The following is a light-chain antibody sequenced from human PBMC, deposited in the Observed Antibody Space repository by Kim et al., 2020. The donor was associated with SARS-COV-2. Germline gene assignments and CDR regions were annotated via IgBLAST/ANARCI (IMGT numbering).Light chain of an antibody. V-gene: IGLV2-23*02. CDR1: SSDVGSYNL. CDR3: CSYAGSGTFWV. J-gene: IGLJ1*01. CDR2: EVS. Sequence: SITISCTGTSSDVGSYNLVSWYQQYSGKAPKLMIYEVSKRPSGVSNRFSGSKSGNTASLTISGLQAEDEADYYCCSYAGSGTFWVFGTGTKVTVL.